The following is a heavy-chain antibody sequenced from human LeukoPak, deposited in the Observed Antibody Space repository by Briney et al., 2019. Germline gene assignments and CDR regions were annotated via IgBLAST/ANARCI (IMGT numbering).Heavy chain of an antibody. V-gene: IGHV1-18*01. CDR3: AREFGHCYGDNCFYFFDT. D-gene: IGHD4-23*01. Sequence: ASVKVSCKASGYTLTNYNISWVRQAPGQGRVWMGWINTYKGDTLYAQKLQGRVTMTADTSTNTAYMELRSLRFDDTAVYYCAREFGHCYGDNCFYFFDTWGQGFRVTVSS. CDR1: GYTLTNYN. CDR2: INTYKGDT. J-gene: IGHJ4*02.